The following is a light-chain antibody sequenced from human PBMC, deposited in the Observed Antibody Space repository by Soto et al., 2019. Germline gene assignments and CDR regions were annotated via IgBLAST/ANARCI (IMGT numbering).Light chain of an antibody. CDR2: GAS. CDR1: QSLLDSDDGNTY. Sequence: DIVMTQTPLSLPVTPGEPASISCRSSQSLLDSDDGNTYLDWYLQKPGQSPQLLIFGASTRATGIPARFSGSGSGTELTLTISSLQSEDFAVYYCQQYNNWPPITFGQGTRLEIK. J-gene: IGKJ5*01. V-gene: IGKV2-40*01. CDR3: QQYNNWPPIT.